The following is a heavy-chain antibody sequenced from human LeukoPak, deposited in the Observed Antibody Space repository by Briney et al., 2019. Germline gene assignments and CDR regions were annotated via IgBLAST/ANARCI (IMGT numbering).Heavy chain of an antibody. J-gene: IGHJ3*02. CDR1: GFTFSSYA. V-gene: IGHV3-64*01. CDR3: ARSDPSEISPAFDI. CDR2: ISSNGGST. D-gene: IGHD3-3*02. Sequence: PGGSLRLSCAASGFTFSSYAMHWVRQAPGKGLEYVSAISSNGGSTYYANSVKGRFTISRDNSKSTLYLQMGSLRAEDMAVYYCARSDPSEISPAFDIWGQGTMVTVSS.